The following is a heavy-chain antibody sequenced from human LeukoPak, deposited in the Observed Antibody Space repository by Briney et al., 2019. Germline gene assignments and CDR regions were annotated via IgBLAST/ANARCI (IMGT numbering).Heavy chain of an antibody. CDR1: GFTFSSYA. CDR3: AKDVVGQQWPENY. D-gene: IGHD6-19*01. V-gene: IGHV3-23*01. J-gene: IGHJ4*02. CDR2: ISGSGGST. Sequence: GGSLRLSCAASGFTFSSYAMSWVRQAPGKGLEWVAAISGSGGSTYYADSVKGRFTISRDNSKNTLYLQMNSLRTEDTAVYFCAKDVVGQQWPENYCGQGTLVSVSS.